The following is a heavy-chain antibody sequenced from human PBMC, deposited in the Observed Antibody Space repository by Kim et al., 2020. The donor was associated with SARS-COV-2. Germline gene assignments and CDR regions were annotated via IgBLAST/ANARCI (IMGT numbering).Heavy chain of an antibody. CDR3: ARAVSGSYYLYDY. D-gene: IGHD1-26*01. Sequence: YNPSIRSRVTISVDKSKNQFSRKLSSVTAADTAVYYCARAVSGSYYLYDYWGQGTLVTVSS. V-gene: IGHV4-34*01. J-gene: IGHJ4*02.